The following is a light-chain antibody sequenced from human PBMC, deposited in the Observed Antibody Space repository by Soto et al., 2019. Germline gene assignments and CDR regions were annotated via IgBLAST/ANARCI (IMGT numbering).Light chain of an antibody. J-gene: IGKJ1*01. V-gene: IGKV1-5*01. CDR2: DAS. CDR3: QQYNDYSPT. CDR1: QSINSC. Sequence: DIQMTQSPSTLSASVGDRVTLNCRASQSINSCLAWYQQKPGNARKLLIYDASSLKSGVPSRFSGSGSGTEFTLTISSLQPDDFATYYCQQYNDYSPTFGQGTQVEIK.